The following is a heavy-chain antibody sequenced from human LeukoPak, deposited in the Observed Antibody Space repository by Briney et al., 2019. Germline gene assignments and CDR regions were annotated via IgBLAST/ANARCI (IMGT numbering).Heavy chain of an antibody. J-gene: IGHJ4*02. V-gene: IGHV1-2*02. D-gene: IGHD3-10*01. CDR2: INPNSGGT. CDR1: GFTFTGYY. CDR3: ARDLFYSVSGTYYNVGRVFNY. Sequence: ASVKVSCKASGFTFTGYYMHWVRQAPGQGLEWMGWINPNSGGTNYTQKFQGRVTMTRDTSITTAYMELTSLRSDDTAVYYCARDLFYSVSGTYYNVGRVFNYWGQGTLVTVSS.